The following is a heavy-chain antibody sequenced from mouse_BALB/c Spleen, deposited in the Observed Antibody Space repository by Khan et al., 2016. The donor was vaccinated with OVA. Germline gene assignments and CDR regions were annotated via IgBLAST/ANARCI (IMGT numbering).Heavy chain of an antibody. CDR2: IYPGTDNT. V-gene: IGHV1-76*01. CDR3: AREEALYYFDY. D-gene: IGHD3-2*02. Sequence: VELVESGAELVRPGASVKLSCKTSGYIFTNYWLHWVKQRSAQGLEWIARIYPGTDNTYYNEKLKDKATLTVDKSSSTAYMQLSSLTSEDSAVYFCAREEALYYFDYWGQGTTLTVAS. CDR1: GYIFTNYW. J-gene: IGHJ2*01.